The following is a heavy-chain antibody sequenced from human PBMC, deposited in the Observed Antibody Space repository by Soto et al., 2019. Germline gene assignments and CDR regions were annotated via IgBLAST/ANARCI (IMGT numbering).Heavy chain of an antibody. CDR2: INSSSSDS. CDR3: APEMTNIKAVFDK. V-gene: IGHV1-2*02. Sequence: QAHLVQSGAEVKKPGASVKVSCKASGYTFTGYTFHWVRQAPGQGLEWMAWINSSSSDSSYAPKIQRRVIMTMDPSRSTAYMGVSRPRSDDTAVYYCAPEMTNIKAVFDKWGQGPPVAVSA. J-gene: IGHJ4*02. CDR1: GYTFTGYT.